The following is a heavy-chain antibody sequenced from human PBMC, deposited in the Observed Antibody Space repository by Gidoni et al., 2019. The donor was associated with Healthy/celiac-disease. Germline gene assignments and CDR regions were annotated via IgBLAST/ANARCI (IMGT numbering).Heavy chain of an antibody. CDR2: INHSGST. Sequence: QVQLQQWGAGLLKPSETLSLTCAVYGGSFSGYYWSWIRQPPGKGREWLGEINHSGSTNYNPSRKSRVTLSVDTSKNQFSLNLSSVTAADTAVYYCARRLRDLWSGVGVYFDYWGQGTLVTVSS. J-gene: IGHJ4*02. V-gene: IGHV4-34*01. CDR1: GGSFSGYY. D-gene: IGHD3-3*01. CDR3: ARRLRDLWSGVGVYFDY.